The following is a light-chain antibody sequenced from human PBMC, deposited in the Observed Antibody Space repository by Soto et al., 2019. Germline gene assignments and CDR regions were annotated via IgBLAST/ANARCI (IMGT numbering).Light chain of an antibody. CDR1: SSDVGGYNY. V-gene: IGLV2-8*01. CDR3: CSYAGSKSLV. Sequence: QSALTQPPSASGSPGQSVTISCTGTSSDVGGYNYVSWYQQHPGRAPKLMIFDVSKRPSGVPDRFSGSKSGNTASLTVSGLEAGAEAECYCCSYAGSKSLVFGGGTKLIVL. CDR2: DVS. J-gene: IGLJ2*01.